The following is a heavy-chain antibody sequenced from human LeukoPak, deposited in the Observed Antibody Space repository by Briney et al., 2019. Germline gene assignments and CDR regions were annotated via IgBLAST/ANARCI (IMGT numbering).Heavy chain of an antibody. D-gene: IGHD6-19*01. CDR1: GFTFSSYS. J-gene: IGHJ4*02. Sequence: GGSLRLSCAASGFTFSSYSMNWVRQAPGKGLEWVSSISSSSSYIYYADSVKGRFTIPRDNAKNSLYLQMNSLRAEDTAVYYCAREYSSGWYTLHYFDYWGQGTLVTVSS. V-gene: IGHV3-21*01. CDR2: ISSSSSYI. CDR3: AREYSSGWYTLHYFDY.